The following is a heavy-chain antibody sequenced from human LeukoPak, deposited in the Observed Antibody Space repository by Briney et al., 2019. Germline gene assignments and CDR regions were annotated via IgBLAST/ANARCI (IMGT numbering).Heavy chain of an antibody. J-gene: IGHJ4*02. Sequence: PGGSLRLSCAASGFTFDDYAMHWVRQAPGKGLEWVSGISWNSGSIGYADSVKGRFTISRDNAKNSLYLQMNSLRDEDTAIYYCARETTVIKKIDYWGQGTLVTVSS. CDR2: ISWNSGSI. CDR1: GFTFDDYA. V-gene: IGHV3-9*01. CDR3: ARETTVIKKIDY. D-gene: IGHD4-17*01.